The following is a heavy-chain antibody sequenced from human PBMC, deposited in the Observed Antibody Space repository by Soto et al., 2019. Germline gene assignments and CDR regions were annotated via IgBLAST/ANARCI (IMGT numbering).Heavy chain of an antibody. CDR1: GFPFDSYS. V-gene: IGHV3-21*01. Sequence: EGSLRLSCAVSGFPFDSYSMSWVRQAPGQGLEWLASLSSGSFYIFHADSIRGRFTISRDDAKNLLFLQMNSLTIEDTATYYCAREANTIYAPHGLDVWGQGTAVTV. D-gene: IGHD3-3*01. J-gene: IGHJ6*02. CDR3: AREANTIYAPHGLDV. CDR2: LSSGSFYI.